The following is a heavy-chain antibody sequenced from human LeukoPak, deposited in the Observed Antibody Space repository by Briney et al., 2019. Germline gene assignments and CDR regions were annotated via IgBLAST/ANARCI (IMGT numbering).Heavy chain of an antibody. CDR2: ISHSSGFT. D-gene: IGHD6-13*01. Sequence: GGSLRLSCAASGFSLSDHYMDWVRQAPGQGLEWVAYISHSSGFTNYADSVKGRFAISRDNAKNSLYLQMDSLRAEDTAIYYCAKLFKAYSSTWIDYWGQGNLVTVSS. V-gene: IGHV3-11*03. CDR1: GFSLSDHY. J-gene: IGHJ4*02. CDR3: AKLFKAYSSTWIDY.